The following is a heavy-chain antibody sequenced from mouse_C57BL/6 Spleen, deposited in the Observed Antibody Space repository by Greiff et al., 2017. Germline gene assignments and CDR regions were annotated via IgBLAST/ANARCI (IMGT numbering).Heavy chain of an antibody. CDR1: GFSLTSYG. D-gene: IGHD1-1*01. V-gene: IGHV2-4*01. J-gene: IGHJ2*01. CDR3: AKHYYGLDY. Sequence: VQRVESGPGLVQPSQSLSITCTVSGFSLTSYGVHWVRQPPGKGLEWLGVIWSGGSTDYNAAFISRLSISKDNSKSQVFFKMNSLQADDTAIYYCAKHYYGLDYWGQGTTLTVSS. CDR2: IWSGGST.